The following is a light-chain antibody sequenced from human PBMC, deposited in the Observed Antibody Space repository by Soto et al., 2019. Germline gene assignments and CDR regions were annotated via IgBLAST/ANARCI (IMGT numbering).Light chain of an antibody. CDR1: QSSSSSY. CDR3: QQYGNPPPNA. V-gene: IGKV3-20*01. CDR2: GAS. Sequence: EIVLTQSPGTLSLSPGERATLSCRAIQSSSSSYLAWYQQKPGQAPRVLIYGASSRATGIPDRFSGSGSGTDFTLTISRLEPDDFAVYFCQQYGNPPPNAFGQGTKVEIK. J-gene: IGKJ2*01.